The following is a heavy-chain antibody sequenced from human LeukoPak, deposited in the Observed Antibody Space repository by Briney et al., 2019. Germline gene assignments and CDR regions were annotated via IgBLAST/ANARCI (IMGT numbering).Heavy chain of an antibody. V-gene: IGHV4-61*02. Sequence: IGRIYTSGSTNYNPSLKSRVTISVDTSKNQFSLKLSSVTAADTAVYYCARDPGYEFDAFDIWGQGTMVTVSS. D-gene: IGHD5-12*01. J-gene: IGHJ3*02. CDR2: IYTSGST. CDR3: ARDPGYEFDAFDI.